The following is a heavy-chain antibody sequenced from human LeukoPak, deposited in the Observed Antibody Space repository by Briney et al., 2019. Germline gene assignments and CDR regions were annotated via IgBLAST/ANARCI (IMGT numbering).Heavy chain of an antibody. D-gene: IGHD3-16*01. Sequence: GGSLRLSCAASGFTFSSYTIHWVRQPPGKGLEWVAVISFDGSNKYYADSVKGRFTISRDNSKNTLYLQMNSLRAEDTAAYYCAREELGSSLGFDPWGQGTLVTVSS. CDR3: AREELGSSLGFDP. J-gene: IGHJ5*02. CDR2: ISFDGSNK. CDR1: GFTFSSYT. V-gene: IGHV3-30-3*01.